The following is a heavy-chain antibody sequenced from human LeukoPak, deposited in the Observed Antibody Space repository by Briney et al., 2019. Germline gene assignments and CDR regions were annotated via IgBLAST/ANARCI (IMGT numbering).Heavy chain of an antibody. J-gene: IGHJ4*02. Sequence: GGSLRLSCVASGFSFSDYYMSWIRQAPGKGLEWVSYISSSGSHTNYADSVTGRFTISRDNSKNTLYLQMNSLRPEDTALYYCAGQYYDIVPGYRPLDYWGQGALVTVSS. D-gene: IGHD3-9*01. CDR3: AGQYYDIVPGYRPLDY. CDR1: GFSFSDYY. CDR2: ISSSGSHT. V-gene: IGHV3-11*06.